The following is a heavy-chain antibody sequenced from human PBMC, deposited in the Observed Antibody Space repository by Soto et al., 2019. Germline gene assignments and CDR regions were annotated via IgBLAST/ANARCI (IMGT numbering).Heavy chain of an antibody. J-gene: IGHJ4*02. D-gene: IGHD2-15*01. CDR3: AIWPCSGGSCYWDKTYYFDY. Sequence: SVKVACKAFGGTFSSYAISWLRQTPGQGLEWMGGIIPIFGTANYAQKFQGRVTITADESTSTAYMELSSLRSEDTAVYYCAIWPCSGGSCYWDKTYYFDYWGQGTLVTVSS. V-gene: IGHV1-69*13. CDR2: IIPIFGTA. CDR1: GGTFSSYA.